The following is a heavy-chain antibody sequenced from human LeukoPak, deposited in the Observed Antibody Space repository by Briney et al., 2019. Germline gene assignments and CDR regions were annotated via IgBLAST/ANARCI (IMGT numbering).Heavy chain of an antibody. V-gene: IGHV3-21*01. D-gene: IGHD3-10*02. Sequence: GGSLRLSCAASGFTFSTYRMNWVRQVPGKGLEWVSSISSSSSSYIYYADSVKGRFTISRDNAKNSLFLQMHSLRAEDTAVYYCAELGITMIGGVWGKGTTVTISS. CDR2: ISSSSSSYI. CDR1: GFTFSTYR. J-gene: IGHJ6*04. CDR3: AELGITMIGGV.